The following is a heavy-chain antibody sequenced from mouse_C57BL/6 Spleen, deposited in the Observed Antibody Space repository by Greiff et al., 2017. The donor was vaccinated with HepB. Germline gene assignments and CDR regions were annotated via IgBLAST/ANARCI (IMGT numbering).Heavy chain of an antibody. Sequence: EVKLMESGEGLVKPGGSLKLSCAASGFTFSSYAMSWVRQTPEKRLEWVAYISSGGDYIYYADTVKGRFTISRDNARNTLYLQMSSLKSEDTAMYYCTRDEDTTASMDYWGQGTSVTVSS. J-gene: IGHJ4*01. CDR1: GFTFSSYA. CDR3: TRDEDTTASMDY. D-gene: IGHD1-2*01. CDR2: ISSGGDYI. V-gene: IGHV5-9-1*02.